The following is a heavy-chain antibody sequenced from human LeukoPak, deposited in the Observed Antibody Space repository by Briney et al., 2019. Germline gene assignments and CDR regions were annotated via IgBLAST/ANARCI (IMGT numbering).Heavy chain of an antibody. CDR1: GYTFTDYY. CDR3: ATDRLVGATELDY. CDR2: VDPEDGET. Sequence: GASVKVSCKGSGYTFTDYYMHWVQQAPGKGLEWKGLVDPEDGETIYAEKFQGRVTITADTSTDTAYMELSSLRSEDTAVYYCATDRLVGATELDYWGRGTLVTVSS. D-gene: IGHD1-26*01. J-gene: IGHJ4*02. V-gene: IGHV1-69-2*01.